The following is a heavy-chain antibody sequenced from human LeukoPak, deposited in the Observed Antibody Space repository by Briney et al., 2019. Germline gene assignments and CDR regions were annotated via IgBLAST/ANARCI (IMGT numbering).Heavy chain of an antibody. CDR1: GFTFSDYY. D-gene: IGHD6-6*01. CDR3: ARDIGRQLGYYYGMDV. CDR2: ISSSGSTI. Sequence: GGSLRLSCAASGFTFSDYYMSWIRQAPGKGLEWVSHISSSGSTIYYADSVKGRFTISRDNAKNSLYVQMNSLRAEDTAVYYCARDIGRQLGYYYGMDVWGQGTTVTVSS. V-gene: IGHV3-11*01. J-gene: IGHJ6*02.